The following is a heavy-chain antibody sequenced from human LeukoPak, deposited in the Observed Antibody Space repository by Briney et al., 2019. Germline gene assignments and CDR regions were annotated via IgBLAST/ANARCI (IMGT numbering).Heavy chain of an antibody. Sequence: GRSLRLSCAASGFTFSSYAMHWVRQAPGKGLEWVAVISYDGSNKYYADSVKDRFTISRDNSKNTLYLQMNSLRAEDTAVYYCARDEESSSWYEGNYFDYWGQGTLVTVSS. J-gene: IGHJ4*02. V-gene: IGHV3-30-3*01. CDR1: GFTFSSYA. D-gene: IGHD6-13*01. CDR3: ARDEESSSWYEGNYFDY. CDR2: ISYDGSNK.